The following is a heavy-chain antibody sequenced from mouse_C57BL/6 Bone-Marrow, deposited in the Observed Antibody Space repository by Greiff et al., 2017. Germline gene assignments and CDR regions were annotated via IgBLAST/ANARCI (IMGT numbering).Heavy chain of an antibody. CDR1: GFNIKDYY. J-gene: IGHJ1*03. CDR3: TAPPTVVAPFRYFDV. Sequence: VQLKESGAELVRPGASVKLSCTASGFNIKDYYMHWVKQRPEPGLEWIGRIDPEDGDTEYAPTFQGKATMTADTSSNTAYLQLSSLTSEDTAVYYCTAPPTVVAPFRYFDVWGTGTTVTVSS. D-gene: IGHD1-1*01. CDR2: IDPEDGDT. V-gene: IGHV14-1*01.